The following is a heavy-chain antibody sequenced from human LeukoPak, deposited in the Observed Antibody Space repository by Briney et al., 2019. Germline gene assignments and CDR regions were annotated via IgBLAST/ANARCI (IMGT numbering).Heavy chain of an antibody. CDR3: ASGQILYSYAVREFDY. J-gene: IGHJ4*02. D-gene: IGHD5-18*01. Sequence: PGGSLRLSCAASGFTFSSYGMHWVRQAPGKGLEWVAVIWYDGSNKYYADSVKGRFTISRDNSKNTLYLQMNSLRAEDTAVYYCASGQILYSYAVREFDYWGQGTLVTVSS. CDR2: IWYDGSNK. CDR1: GFTFSSYG. V-gene: IGHV3-33*01.